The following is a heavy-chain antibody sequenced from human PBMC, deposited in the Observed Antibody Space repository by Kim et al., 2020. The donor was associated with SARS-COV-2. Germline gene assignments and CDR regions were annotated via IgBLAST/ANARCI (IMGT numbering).Heavy chain of an antibody. Sequence: TYYQESVKGRFTLTRDNSENTLYMQMNSLRGEDTAVYYCAKSFLDWGQGTLVTVSS. J-gene: IGHJ4*02. V-gene: IGHV3-23*05. CDR3: AKSFLD. CDR2: T.